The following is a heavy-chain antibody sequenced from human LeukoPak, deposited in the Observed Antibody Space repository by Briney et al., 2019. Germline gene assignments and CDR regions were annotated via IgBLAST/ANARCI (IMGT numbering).Heavy chain of an antibody. CDR2: INHSGST. CDR1: GGSFSGYY. CDR3: ARDGAADAFDI. Sequence: SETLSLTGAVYGGSFSGYYWSWIRQPPGKGLEWIGEINHSGSTNYNPSLKSRVTISVDTSKNQFSLKLSSVTAADTAVYYCARDGAADAFDIWGQGTMVTVSS. D-gene: IGHD4-17*01. J-gene: IGHJ3*02. V-gene: IGHV4-34*01.